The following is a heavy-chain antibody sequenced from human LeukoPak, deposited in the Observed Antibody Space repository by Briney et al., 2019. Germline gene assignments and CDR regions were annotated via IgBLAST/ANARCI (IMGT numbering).Heavy chain of an antibody. D-gene: IGHD3-16*01. CDR1: GYTFTNYD. CDR2: VSTDSGNS. Sequence: ALVKVSCKASGYTFTNYDINWVRQATGQGLEWLGWVSTDSGNSDSAQKFQGRITLTRDTSISTVFLELRNLRSDDTAVYYCARGVSRGVDYWGQGTLVTVSS. V-gene: IGHV1-8*02. J-gene: IGHJ4*02. CDR3: ARGVSRGVDY.